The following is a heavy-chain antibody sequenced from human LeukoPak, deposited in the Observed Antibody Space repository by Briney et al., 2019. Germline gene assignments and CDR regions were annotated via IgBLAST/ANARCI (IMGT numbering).Heavy chain of an antibody. CDR3: ARDQGSIVGATGGIDY. D-gene: IGHD1-26*01. CDR1: GYTFTSYG. Sequence: GASVKVSCKASGYTFTSYGISWLRQAPGQGLEWMGWISAYNGNTNYAQKLQGRVTMTADTSRSTAYMELRSLRSDDTAVYYCARDQGSIVGATGGIDYWGQGTLVTVSS. CDR2: ISAYNGNT. J-gene: IGHJ4*02. V-gene: IGHV1-18*01.